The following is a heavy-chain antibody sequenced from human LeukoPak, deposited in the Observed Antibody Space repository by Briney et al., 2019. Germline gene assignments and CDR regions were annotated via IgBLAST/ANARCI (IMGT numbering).Heavy chain of an antibody. CDR1: GFTFSSYA. J-gene: IGHJ4*02. D-gene: IGHD4-23*01. CDR3: VRPGINDYGGNFDY. Sequence: KPGGSLRLSCAASGFTFSSYAMSWVRQAPGKGLEWVSAISGSGGSTYYADSVKGRFTISRDNTKDSLYLQMNSLRAEDTAVYYCVRPGINDYGGNFDYWGQGALVTVSS. CDR2: ISGSGGST. V-gene: IGHV3-23*01.